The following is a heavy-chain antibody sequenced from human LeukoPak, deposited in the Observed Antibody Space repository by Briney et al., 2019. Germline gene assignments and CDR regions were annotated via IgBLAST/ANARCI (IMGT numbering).Heavy chain of an antibody. CDR3: AKDLYYESSGYWAIDY. Sequence: PGRSLRLSWSALGLSSVVYAMDSVREAPGKGLEWVSRICGDGVSTYYADSVKGRFTISRDNSKNSLYLQMNSLRTEDTALYYCAKDLYYESSGYWAIDYWGQGTLVTVSS. CDR1: GLSSVVYA. V-gene: IGHV3-43*02. CDR2: ICGDGVST. J-gene: IGHJ4*02. D-gene: IGHD3-22*01.